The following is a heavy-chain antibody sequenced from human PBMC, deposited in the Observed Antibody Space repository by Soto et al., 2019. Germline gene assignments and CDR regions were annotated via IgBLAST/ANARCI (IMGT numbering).Heavy chain of an antibody. J-gene: IGHJ6*02. V-gene: IGHV1-2*04. CDR1: GYTFTGYY. CDR2: INPNSGGT. Sequence: ASVKISCKASGYTFTGYYMHWVRQAPGQGLEWMGWINPNSGGTNYAQKFQGWVTMTRDTSISTAYMELSRLRSDDTAVYYCARYSSSSGNGMEVWGEGTKVTVFS. CDR3: ARYSSSSGNGMEV. D-gene: IGHD6-6*01.